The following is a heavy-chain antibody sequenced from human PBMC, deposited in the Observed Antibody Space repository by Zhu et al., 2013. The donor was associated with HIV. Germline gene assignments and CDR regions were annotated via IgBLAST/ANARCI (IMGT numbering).Heavy chain of an antibody. J-gene: IGHJ1*01. CDR3: ARGRYYYDHDGYYHEYFQL. CDR1: GYIFTSFG. Sequence: QDQLVQSGAEMKKPGASVKVSCKASGYIFTSFGISWVRQAPGQRLEWMGWISGYNAKTNYARNLQDRVTMTIDISSSTAYLELRSLRSDDTAIYYCARGRYYYDHDGYYHEYFQLWGQGTWSPSPQ. V-gene: IGHV1-18*01. D-gene: IGHD3-22*01. CDR2: ISGYNAKT.